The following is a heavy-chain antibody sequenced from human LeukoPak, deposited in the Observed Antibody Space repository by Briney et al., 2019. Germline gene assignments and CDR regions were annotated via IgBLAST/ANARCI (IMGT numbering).Heavy chain of an antibody. D-gene: IGHD3-10*01. CDR3: ASRTADYGSGSHYGF. CDR2: IIPFSGTA. CDR1: GGTFNNYA. J-gene: IGHJ4*02. Sequence: ASVKVSCKASGGTFNNYAISWVRRAPGQGLEWMGGIIPFSGTANYAQKFQGRVTITTDESTSTDYMELSNLRSDDTAVYYCASRTADYGSGSHYGFWGQGTLVTVSS. V-gene: IGHV1-69*05.